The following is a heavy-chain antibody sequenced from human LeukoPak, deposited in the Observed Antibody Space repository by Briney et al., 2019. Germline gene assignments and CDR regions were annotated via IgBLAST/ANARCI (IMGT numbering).Heavy chain of an antibody. CDR1: GYTFTGYY. CDR3: ARAPSSGWLPFDY. D-gene: IGHD6-19*01. V-gene: IGHV1-2*02. J-gene: IGHJ4*02. Sequence: ASVKVSCKASGYTFTGYYMHWVRQAPGQGLEWMGWINPNSGGTNYAQKFQGRVTITADKSTSTAYMELSSLRSEDTAVYYCARAPSSGWLPFDYWGQGTLVTVSS. CDR2: INPNSGGT.